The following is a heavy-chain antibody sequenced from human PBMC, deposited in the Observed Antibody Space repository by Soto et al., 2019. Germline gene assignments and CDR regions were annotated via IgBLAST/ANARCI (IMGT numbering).Heavy chain of an antibody. CDR1: GGSIISDHYY. Sequence: QPQLQESGPGLVKPSETLSLTCTVSGGSIISDHYYWAWIRQPPGKGREWIGNMHYSGNTYQNPSLKSRVTIFVDTSKTQFSLHLSSVPAADTAVYYCARHGGNKFDYWGQGTLVTVSS. D-gene: IGHD3-16*01. V-gene: IGHV4-39*01. CDR3: ARHGGNKFDY. J-gene: IGHJ4*02. CDR2: MHYSGNT.